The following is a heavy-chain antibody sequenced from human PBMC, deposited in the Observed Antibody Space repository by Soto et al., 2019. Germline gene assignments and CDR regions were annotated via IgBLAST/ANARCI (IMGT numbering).Heavy chain of an antibody. CDR2: IFVDSTTI. D-gene: IGHD3-22*01. V-gene: IGHV3-48*04. CDR3: ARGDYYDTNGPFSDAFDI. CDR1: GFSFSSYS. J-gene: IGHJ3*02. Sequence: GGSLRLSCVASGFSFSSYSLVWVRQAPGKGLEWVSYIFVDSTTIYYADSLKGRFTISRDNAKSSLYLQMSSLRAEDTAVYYCARGDYYDTNGPFSDAFDIWGQGTMVTVSS.